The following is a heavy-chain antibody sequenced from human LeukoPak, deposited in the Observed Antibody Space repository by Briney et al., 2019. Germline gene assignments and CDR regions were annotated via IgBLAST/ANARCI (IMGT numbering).Heavy chain of an antibody. J-gene: IGHJ4*02. Sequence: SETLSLTCTVSGGSISSSSYYWGWIRQPPGKGLEWIGSIYYSGSTYYNPSLKSRVTISVDTSKNQFSLKLSSVTAADTAVYYCTRAGSRSYYWSLWGPGTLVTVSS. V-gene: IGHV4-39*07. CDR2: IYYSGST. D-gene: IGHD3-10*01. CDR1: GGSISSSSYY. CDR3: TRAGSRSYYWSL.